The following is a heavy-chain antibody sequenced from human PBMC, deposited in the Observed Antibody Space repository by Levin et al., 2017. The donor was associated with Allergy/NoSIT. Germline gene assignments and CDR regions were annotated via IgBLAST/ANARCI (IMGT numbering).Heavy chain of an antibody. CDR3: ARALYGGLDQ. CDR2: MSGTDGTT. Sequence: QPGESLKISCTASGFAFNTYAMSWVRQAPGEGLECVSSMSGTDGTTSYADSVKGRFTISRDNSKNMLFLQMNSLRADDSAVYYCARALYGGLDQWGQGTLVTVSS. V-gene: IGHV3-23*01. CDR1: GFAFNTYA. J-gene: IGHJ5*02. D-gene: IGHD4-17*01.